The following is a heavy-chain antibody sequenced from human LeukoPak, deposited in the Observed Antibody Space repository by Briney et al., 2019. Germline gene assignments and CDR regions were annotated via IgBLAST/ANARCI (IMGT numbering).Heavy chain of an antibody. CDR1: GFTFSSYT. Sequence: GGSLRLSCAASGFTFSSYTMTWVRQAPGKGLEWVSGISGSVAYTYYADAVKGRFTISRDNSRNTLYLQMNSLRAEDTAVYYCAKFKVERTGSYYSDYWGQGTLVTVSS. D-gene: IGHD1-1*01. CDR2: ISGSVAYT. V-gene: IGHV3-23*01. J-gene: IGHJ4*02. CDR3: AKFKVERTGSYYSDY.